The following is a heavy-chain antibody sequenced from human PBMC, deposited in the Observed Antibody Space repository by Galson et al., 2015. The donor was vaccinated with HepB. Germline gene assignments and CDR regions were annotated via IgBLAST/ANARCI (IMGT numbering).Heavy chain of an antibody. D-gene: IGHD3-16*01. Sequence: SVKVSCKASGYTFTTHAMHWVRQAPGQRLEWMGWINVVNGNTKYSENYQDRVTITRDTSAATVYMELGSLRSEDTAVYYCAREAIPSKLGDYWGQGTLVTVSS. CDR3: AREAIPSKLGDY. CDR2: INVVNGNT. CDR1: GYTFTTHA. V-gene: IGHV1-3*01. J-gene: IGHJ4*02.